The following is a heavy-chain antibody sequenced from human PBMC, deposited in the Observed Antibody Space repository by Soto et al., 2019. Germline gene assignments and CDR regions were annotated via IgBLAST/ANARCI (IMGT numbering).Heavy chain of an antibody. CDR1: GFTFSNYA. D-gene: IGHD3-16*01. V-gene: IGHV3-48*02. CDR3: ASRGGNYDCVGQRVDV. J-gene: IGHJ3*01. Sequence: EVQLTESGGGLVQPGGSLRLSCTASGFTFSNYAMNWVRQAPGKGLEWVSYISSSSTTIYYADSVKGRFTISRDNAKDSLYLRMTSLREEATAMYCCASRGGNYDCVGQRVDVWGPGTKVTVSS. CDR2: ISSSSTTI.